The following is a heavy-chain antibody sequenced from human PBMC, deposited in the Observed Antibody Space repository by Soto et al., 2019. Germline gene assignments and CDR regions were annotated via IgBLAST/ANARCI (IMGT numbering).Heavy chain of an antibody. Sequence: SETLSLTCAVSGYSISNGYYWGWIRQPPGKGLEWIGNVYHSGSTYYNPSLKSRVTIPVDTSKNQFSLKLTSLTAADTAVYYCARDPVGARSAPFDYWGQGTLVTVSP. J-gene: IGHJ4*02. CDR1: GYSISNGYY. D-gene: IGHD1-26*01. CDR2: VYHSGST. V-gene: IGHV4-38-2*02. CDR3: ARDPVGARSAPFDY.